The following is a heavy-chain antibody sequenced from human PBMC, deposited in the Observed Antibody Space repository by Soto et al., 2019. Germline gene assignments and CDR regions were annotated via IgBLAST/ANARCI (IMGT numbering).Heavy chain of an antibody. CDR3: ARGYSSSSAAFDY. J-gene: IGHJ4*02. CDR1: GFTFRSYA. Sequence: GGSLRLSCAASGFTFRSYAMHWVRQAPGKGLEWVAIISYDASNKYYADSVKGRFTISRDNSKNTLYLQMNSLRAEDTAVYYCARGYSSSSAAFDYWGQGTLVTVAS. V-gene: IGHV3-30-3*01. D-gene: IGHD6-13*01. CDR2: ISYDASNK.